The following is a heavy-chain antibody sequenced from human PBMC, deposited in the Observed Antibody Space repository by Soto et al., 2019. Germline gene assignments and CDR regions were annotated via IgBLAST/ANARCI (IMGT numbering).Heavy chain of an antibody. J-gene: IGHJ4*02. Sequence: GGSLRLSCAASVFTVSNYDMSWVRQAPGKWLEWFSAISVSGCSTSXADSVKGRXAISRYNSKSTXYLQRXSLRAEDTAXYYCAKDIYQVTTPAYWVQGTLVTVSS. CDR2: ISVSGCST. CDR1: VFTVSNYD. V-gene: IGHV3-23*01. CDR3: AKDIYQVTTPAY. D-gene: IGHD2-21*02.